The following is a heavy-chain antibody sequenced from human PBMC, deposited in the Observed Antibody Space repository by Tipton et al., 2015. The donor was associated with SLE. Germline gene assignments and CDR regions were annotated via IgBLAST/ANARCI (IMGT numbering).Heavy chain of an antibody. Sequence: TLSLTCAVSGGSLSTYFWTWIRQPPGKGLEWIGHNDRGRNTKYNPSLESRVTISVDTSKNQFSLQLTSVTAADTAIYYCARESFTNDFYYYMDVWGKGTTVTVSS. CDR3: ARESFTNDFYYYMDV. J-gene: IGHJ6*03. D-gene: IGHD2-8*01. CDR2: NDRGRNT. V-gene: IGHV4-34*01. CDR1: GGSLSTYF.